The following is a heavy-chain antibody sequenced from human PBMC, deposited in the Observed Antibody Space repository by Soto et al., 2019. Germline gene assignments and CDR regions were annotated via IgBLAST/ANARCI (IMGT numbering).Heavy chain of an antibody. Sequence: GGSLRLSCAASGFTFDDYAMHWVRQAPGKGLEWVSGISWNSGSIGYADSVKGRFTISRDNAKNSLYLQMNSLRAEDTAWYYCAKARTFGDVLGGFDIGGKGPMVTVPS. CDR2: ISWNSGSI. J-gene: IGHJ3*02. D-gene: IGHD3-10*01. CDR1: GFTFDDYA. V-gene: IGHV3-9*01. CDR3: AKARTFGDVLGGFDI.